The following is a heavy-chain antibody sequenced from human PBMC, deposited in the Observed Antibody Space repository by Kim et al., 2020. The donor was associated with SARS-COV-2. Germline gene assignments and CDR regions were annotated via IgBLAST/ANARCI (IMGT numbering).Heavy chain of an antibody. CDR1: GFTFSNAW. CDR2: IKSKTDGGTT. D-gene: IGHD3-22*01. V-gene: IGHV3-15*01. Sequence: GGSLRLSCAASGFTFSNAWMSWVRQATGKGLEWVGRIKSKTDGGTTDYAAPVKGRFTISRDDSKNTLYLQMNSLNTEDTAVYYCTTVRAYYYDSSGRGVFDIWGQGTMVTVSS. CDR3: TTVRAYYYDSSGRGVFDI. J-gene: IGHJ3*02.